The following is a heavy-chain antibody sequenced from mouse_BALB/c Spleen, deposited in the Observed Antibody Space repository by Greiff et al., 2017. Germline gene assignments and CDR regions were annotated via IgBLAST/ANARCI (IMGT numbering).Heavy chain of an antibody. V-gene: IGHV1-5*01. CDR1: GYTFTSYW. D-gene: IGHD1-2*01. CDR3: TRGEFITTATLAY. Sequence: VQLQQSGTVLARPGASVKMSCKASGYTFTSYWMHWVKQRPGQGLEWIGAIYPGNSDTSYNQKFKGKAKLTAVTSTSTAYMELSSLTNEDSAVYYCTRGEFITTATLAYWGQGTLVTVSA. J-gene: IGHJ3*01. CDR2: IYPGNSDT.